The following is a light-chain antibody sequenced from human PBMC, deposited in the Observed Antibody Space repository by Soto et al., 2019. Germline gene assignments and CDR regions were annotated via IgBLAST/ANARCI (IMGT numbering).Light chain of an antibody. CDR1: SSNIGGNI. Sequence: QSVLTQPPSASGTPGQRVTISCSGSSSNIGGNIVNWYQQLPGTAPKLLIFGNDQRPSWVPDRFSGSKSGTSASLAFSGLQSEDEANYYCAAWDDSLNGVVFGGGTKLTVL. CDR3: AAWDDSLNGVV. V-gene: IGLV1-44*01. J-gene: IGLJ2*01. CDR2: GND.